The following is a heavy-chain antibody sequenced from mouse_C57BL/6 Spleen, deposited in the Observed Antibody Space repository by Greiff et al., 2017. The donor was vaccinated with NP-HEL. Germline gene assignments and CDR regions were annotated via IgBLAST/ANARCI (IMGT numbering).Heavy chain of an antibody. Sequence: QVQLQQPGAELVKPGASVKLSCKASGYTFTSYWMQWVKQRPGQGLEWIGEIDPSESYTNYNQKFKGKATLTVDTSSSTAYMQLSSLTSEDSAVYYCAREGLNWGQGTTLTVSS. V-gene: IGHV1-50*01. CDR1: GYTFTSYW. CDR3: AREGLN. CDR2: IDPSESYT. J-gene: IGHJ2*01. D-gene: IGHD3-3*01.